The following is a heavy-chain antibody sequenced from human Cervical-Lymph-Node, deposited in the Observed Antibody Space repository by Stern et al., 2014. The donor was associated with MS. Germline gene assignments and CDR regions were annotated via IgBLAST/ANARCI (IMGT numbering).Heavy chain of an antibody. J-gene: IGHJ5*02. V-gene: IGHV1-69*01. CDR2: IITIFGTA. Sequence: QVQLVQSGAEVKKPGSSVKVSCKASGGTFSSYAISWVRQAPGQGLEWMGGIITIFGTANYAQKFQGRVTITADESTSTAYMELSSLRSEDTAVYYCARPYCSSTSCYSNWFDPWGQGTLVTVSS. CDR1: GGTFSSYA. D-gene: IGHD2-2*01. CDR3: ARPYCSSTSCYSNWFDP.